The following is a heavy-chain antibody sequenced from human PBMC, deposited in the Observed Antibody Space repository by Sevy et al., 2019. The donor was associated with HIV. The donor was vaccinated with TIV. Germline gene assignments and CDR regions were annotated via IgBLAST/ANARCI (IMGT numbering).Heavy chain of an antibody. D-gene: IGHD2-15*01. V-gene: IGHV3-48*01. J-gene: IGHJ6*02. CDR1: GFTFSSYS. CDR2: MNSITSTI. CDR3: ARNGSYADYGMDV. Sequence: GGSLRLSCVGSGFTFSSYSMNWVRQAPGKGLEWLSYMNSITSTINYADSVKGRFTISRDNAKNSVSLQMHSLRAEDTAVYYCARNGSYADYGMDVWGQGTTVTVSS.